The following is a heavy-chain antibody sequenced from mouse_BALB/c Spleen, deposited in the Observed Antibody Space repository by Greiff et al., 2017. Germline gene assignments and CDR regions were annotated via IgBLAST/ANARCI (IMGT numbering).Heavy chain of an antibody. D-gene: IGHD4-1*01. CDR2: ISYSGST. J-gene: IGHJ3*01. V-gene: IGHV3-2*02. Sequence: EVKLLESGPGLVKPSQSLSLTCTVTGYSITSDYAWNWIRQFPGNKLEWMGYISYSGSTSYNPSLKSRISITRDTSKNQFFLQLNSVTTEDTATYYCARSLGAYWGQGTLVTVSA. CDR3: ARSLGAY. CDR1: GYSITSDYA.